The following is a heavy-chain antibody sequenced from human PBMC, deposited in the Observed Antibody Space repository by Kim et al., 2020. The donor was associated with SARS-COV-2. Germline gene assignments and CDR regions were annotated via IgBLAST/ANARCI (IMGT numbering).Heavy chain of an antibody. D-gene: IGHD3-10*01. Sequence: TYYAASVKGRFTISRDNSKNTLYLQMNSLRAEDTAVYYCAKDGGSGSYNYWGQGTLVTVSS. J-gene: IGHJ4*02. CDR3: AKDGGSGSYNY. CDR2: T. V-gene: IGHV3-23*01.